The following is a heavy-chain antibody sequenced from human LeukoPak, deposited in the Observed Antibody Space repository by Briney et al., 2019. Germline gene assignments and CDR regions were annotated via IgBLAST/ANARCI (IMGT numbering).Heavy chain of an antibody. CDR2: ISYYGSNK. D-gene: IGHD3-16*01. J-gene: IGHJ4*02. V-gene: IGHV3-30*04. Sequence: GRSLTLSFAASGFTFSSYAMHWLRQAPCKGLDWVAVISYYGSNKYYADSLKGRFTISRDNSKYTQYLQMNSLRAEDTAVYYCARDTETWDYFDYWGQGTLVTVSS. CDR3: ARDTETWDYFDY. CDR1: GFTFSSYA.